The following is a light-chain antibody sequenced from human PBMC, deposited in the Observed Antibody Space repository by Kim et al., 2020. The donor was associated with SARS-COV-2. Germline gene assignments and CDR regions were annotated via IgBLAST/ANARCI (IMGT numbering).Light chain of an antibody. CDR1: KLGDKY. V-gene: IGLV3-1*01. CDR2: RDN. CDR3: QAWDSSIYV. Sequence: SGSPGQTASFTCSGDKLGDKYASWYQQKPGQSPVVVIFRDNRRPSGIPERFSGSNSGNTATLTISGTQAMDEADYYCQAWDSSIYVFGTGTKVTVL. J-gene: IGLJ1*01.